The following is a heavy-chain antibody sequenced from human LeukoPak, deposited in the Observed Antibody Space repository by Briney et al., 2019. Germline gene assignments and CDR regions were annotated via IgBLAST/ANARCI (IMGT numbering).Heavy chain of an antibody. Sequence: GGSLRLSCAASGFTFSSYAMSWVRQAPGKGLEWVSAICGSGGSTYYADSVKGRFTISRDNSKNTLYLQMNSLRAEDTAVYYCAKLLYSGSYSFDYWGQGTLVTVSS. J-gene: IGHJ4*02. CDR3: AKLLYSGSYSFDY. D-gene: IGHD1-26*01. CDR2: ICGSGGST. V-gene: IGHV3-23*01. CDR1: GFTFSSYA.